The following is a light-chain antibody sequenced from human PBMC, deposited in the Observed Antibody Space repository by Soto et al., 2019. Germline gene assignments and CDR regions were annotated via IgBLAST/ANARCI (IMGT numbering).Light chain of an antibody. Sequence: QSALTQPAPVSGTPGQSITISCTGSNSDVGIYDFVSWYQQHPGRAPKLIVSEVSHRPSGVSNRFSGSKSGNTASLTISGLQSEDEADYYCISYTSDDVRYVFGTGTKLTVL. CDR2: EVS. J-gene: IGLJ1*01. CDR1: NSDVGIYDF. V-gene: IGLV2-14*01. CDR3: ISYTSDDVRYV.